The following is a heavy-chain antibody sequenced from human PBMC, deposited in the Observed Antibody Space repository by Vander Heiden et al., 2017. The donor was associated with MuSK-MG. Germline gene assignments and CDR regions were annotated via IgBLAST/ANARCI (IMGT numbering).Heavy chain of an antibody. D-gene: IGHD6-19*01. V-gene: IGHV1-8*01. CDR1: GYTFSSFQ. CDR2: MNPNSGHT. J-gene: IGHJ4*02. Sequence: QVQLVQSGAEVKKPGASVKVSCKASGYTFSSFQISWMRQAPGQGPEWMGWMNPNSGHTGYAQKFQGRVTMTRDTSLSTAYMELSSLRSEDTALYYCATLIEVAGSGAFDYWGQGTLVTVSS. CDR3: ATLIEVAGSGAFDY.